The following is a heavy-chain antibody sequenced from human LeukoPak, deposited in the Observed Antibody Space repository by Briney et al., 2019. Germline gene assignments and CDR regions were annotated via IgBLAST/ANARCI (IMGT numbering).Heavy chain of an antibody. CDR3: ARGSGADY. Sequence: SETLSLTCAVYGGSFNDYYWTWIRQPPGKGLEWIGEINHRGSTNYNPSLKSRVTISVDTSKNQFSLKLSSVTAADTAVYYCARGSGADYWGQGTLVTVSS. CDR1: GGSFNDYY. CDR2: INHRGST. D-gene: IGHD7-27*01. V-gene: IGHV4-34*01. J-gene: IGHJ4*02.